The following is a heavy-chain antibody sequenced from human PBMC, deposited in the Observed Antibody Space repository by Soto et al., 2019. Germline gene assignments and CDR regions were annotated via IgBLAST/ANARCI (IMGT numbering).Heavy chain of an antibody. CDR2: LYTSGNT. Sequence: SETLSLTCSVSGGSVTSYYWSWIRQPAGKGLDWIGRLYTSGNTDYNPSLKGRVTMSLDTSKNQFSLKVNSVTAADTAVYYCARDGVGPHGMDVWGQGTTVT. J-gene: IGHJ6*02. V-gene: IGHV4-4*07. CDR3: ARDGVGPHGMDV. D-gene: IGHD2-8*01. CDR1: GGSVTSYY.